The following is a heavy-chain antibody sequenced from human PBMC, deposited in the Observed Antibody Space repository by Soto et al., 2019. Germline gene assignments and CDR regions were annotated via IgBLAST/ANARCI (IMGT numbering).Heavy chain of an antibody. Sequence: EVQLLESGGGLVQPGGSLRLSCGGSGFTFNSYAMTWVRQAPGKGLEWVSAISGSGGTTYYANSVKGRFTISRDQSKDTLYLQMNCLRAEDTAIYSCAKDRHYGSGTYSDSYLDYWGQGTLVTVSS. CDR1: GFTFNSYA. V-gene: IGHV3-23*01. CDR3: AKDRHYGSGTYSDSYLDY. J-gene: IGHJ4*02. CDR2: ISGSGGTT. D-gene: IGHD3-10*01.